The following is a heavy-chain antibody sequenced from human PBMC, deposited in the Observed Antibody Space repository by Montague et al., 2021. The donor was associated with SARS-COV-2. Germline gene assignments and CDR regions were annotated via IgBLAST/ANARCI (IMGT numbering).Heavy chain of an antibody. V-gene: IGHV4-59*13. CDR3: ARDFDY. J-gene: IGHJ4*02. Sequence: SETLSPTCTVSGGSISSYYWSWIRQPPGKGLEWIGYMYYSGSTNYNPSLKSRVTLSVDMSKNQFSLKLSSVTAADTAVYYCARDFDYWGQGTLVTVSS. CDR1: GGSISSYY. CDR2: MYYSGST.